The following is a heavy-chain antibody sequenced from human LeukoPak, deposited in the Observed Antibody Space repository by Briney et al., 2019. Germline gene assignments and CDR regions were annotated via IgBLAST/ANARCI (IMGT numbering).Heavy chain of an antibody. CDR3: ARGQLGRNRALDY. CDR2: IRYDGGNK. CDR1: EFTFSSYG. D-gene: IGHD6-6*01. V-gene: IGHV3-30*02. Sequence: GGSLRLSCAASEFTFSSYGMHWVRQAPGKGLEWVAFIRYDGGNKYYADSVKGRFTISRDNSKNTLYLQMNSLRAEDTAVYYCARGQLGRNRALDYWGQGTLVTVSS. J-gene: IGHJ4*02.